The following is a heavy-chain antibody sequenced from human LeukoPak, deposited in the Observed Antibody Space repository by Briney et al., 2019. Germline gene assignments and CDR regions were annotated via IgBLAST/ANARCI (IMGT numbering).Heavy chain of an antibody. V-gene: IGHV1-69*13. CDR3: ARGGYCSSTSCKTDAFDI. J-gene: IGHJ3*02. D-gene: IGHD2-2*03. CDR1: GGTFSSYA. Sequence: ASVKVSCKASGGTFSSYAISWVRQAPGQGLEWMGGIIPIFGTANYAQKFQGRVTITADESTSTAYMELSSLRSEDTAVYYCARGGYCSSTSCKTDAFDIWGQGTMVTVSS. CDR2: IIPIFGTA.